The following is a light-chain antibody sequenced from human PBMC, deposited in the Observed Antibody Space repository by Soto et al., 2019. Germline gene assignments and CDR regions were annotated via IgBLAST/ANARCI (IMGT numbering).Light chain of an antibody. CDR3: QQYGSSRWT. CDR2: GAS. Sequence: EIVLTQSPGTLSLSPGERATLSCRASQSVSSSYLAWYQQNRGQAPRLLIYGASSRAPGIPDRFGGSGSGTDFTLTISRLEPEDFAVYSCQQYGSSRWTVGQGTKV. J-gene: IGKJ1*01. CDR1: QSVSSSY. V-gene: IGKV3-20*01.